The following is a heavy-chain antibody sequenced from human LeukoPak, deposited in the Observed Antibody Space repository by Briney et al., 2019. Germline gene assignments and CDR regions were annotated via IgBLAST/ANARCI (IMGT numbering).Heavy chain of an antibody. J-gene: IGHJ6*03. CDR3: ARLSSSWVYYYYMDV. CDR2: IYHSGST. D-gene: IGHD6-13*01. V-gene: IGHV4-38-2*02. CDR1: GGSISSYY. Sequence: PSETLSLTCTVSGGSISSYYWGWIRQPPGKGLEWIGSIYHSGSTYYNPSLKSRVTISVDTSKNQFSLKLSSVTAADTAVYYCARLSSSWVYYYYMDVWGKGTTVTVSS.